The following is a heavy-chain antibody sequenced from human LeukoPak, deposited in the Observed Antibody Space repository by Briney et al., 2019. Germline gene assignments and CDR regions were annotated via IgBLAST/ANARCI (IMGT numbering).Heavy chain of an antibody. V-gene: IGHV3-23*01. CDR2: ISWNSGST. CDR1: GFKFDDYA. Sequence: GGSLRLSCTASGFKFDDYAMHWVRQGPGKGLEWVSGISWNSGSTYYADSVKGRFTISRDNSKNTLYLQMNSLRAEDTAVYYCAKGPYSSGWYVDYFDYWGQGTLVTVSS. D-gene: IGHD6-19*01. J-gene: IGHJ4*02. CDR3: AKGPYSSGWYVDYFDY.